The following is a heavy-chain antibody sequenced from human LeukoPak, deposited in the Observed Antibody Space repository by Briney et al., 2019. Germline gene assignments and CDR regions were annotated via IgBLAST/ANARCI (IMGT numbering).Heavy chain of an antibody. V-gene: IGHV3-66*02. CDR1: EFIVSDNY. Sequence: GGSLRLSCAASEFIVSDNYMSWVRQAPGKGLEWVSVIYSGGTTYYADSVRGRFTISRDNSKNTLYLLMNSLRAEDTAVYYCARLDGVWSGPYYKGYFEYWGQGILVTVSS. D-gene: IGHD3-3*01. CDR2: IYSGGTT. J-gene: IGHJ4*02. CDR3: ARLDGVWSGPYYKGYFEY.